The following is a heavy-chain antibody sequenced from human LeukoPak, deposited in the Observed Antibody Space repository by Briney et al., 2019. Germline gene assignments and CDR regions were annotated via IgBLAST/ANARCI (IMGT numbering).Heavy chain of an antibody. D-gene: IGHD3-10*01. V-gene: IGHV1-2*02. CDR2: INPNSGGT. CDR1: GYTFTGYY. Sequence: ASVKVSCKASGYTFTGYYMHWVRQAPGQGLEWMGWINPNSGGTNYAQKFQGRVTMTRDTSISTAYMELSRLRSDDTAVYYCARAPQLIYGSGSYFLEQDNWFDPWGQGTLVTVSS. J-gene: IGHJ5*02. CDR3: ARAPQLIYGSGSYFLEQDNWFDP.